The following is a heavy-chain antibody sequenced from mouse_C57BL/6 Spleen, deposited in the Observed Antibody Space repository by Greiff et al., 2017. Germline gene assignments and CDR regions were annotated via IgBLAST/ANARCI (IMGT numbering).Heavy chain of an antibody. Sequence: QVQLQQPGAELVKPGASVKLSCQASGYTFTSSWMHWVKQRPGQGLEWIGMIHPNSGSTNYNEKFKSKATLTVDKSSSTAYMQLSSLTSEDSAVYCCARAHYYGSSYFDYWSQGTTLTVSS. D-gene: IGHD1-1*01. J-gene: IGHJ2*01. CDR2: IHPNSGST. CDR3: ARAHYYGSSYFDY. CDR1: GYTFTSSW. V-gene: IGHV1-64*01.